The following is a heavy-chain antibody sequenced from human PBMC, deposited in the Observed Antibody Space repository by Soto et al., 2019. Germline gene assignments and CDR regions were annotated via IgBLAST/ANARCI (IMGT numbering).Heavy chain of an antibody. D-gene: IGHD2-15*01. CDR2: INAGNGNT. Sequence: ASVKVSCKASGYTFTSYAMYWVRQAPGQRLEWMGWINAGNGNTKYSQKFQGRVTITRDTSASTAYMELSSLRSEDTAVYYCARIADRGGQFDYWGQGTLVTVSS. J-gene: IGHJ4*02. V-gene: IGHV1-3*01. CDR1: GYTFTSYA. CDR3: ARIADRGGQFDY.